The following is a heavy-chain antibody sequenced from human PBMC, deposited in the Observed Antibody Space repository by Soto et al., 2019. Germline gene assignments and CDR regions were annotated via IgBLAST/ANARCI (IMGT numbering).Heavy chain of an antibody. D-gene: IGHD3-16*01. CDR3: TRGADGFDY. CDR1: GFTFSSYD. V-gene: IGHV3-13*01. CDR2: IGTAGDT. Sequence: EVQLVESGGDLVQPGGSLRLSCAASGFTFSSYDFHWVRQATGKGLEWVSGIGTAGDTYYAGYVKGRFIMSRENAKNSLYLQMNSLSAGDTAVYYCTRGADGFDYWGQGTLVTVSS. J-gene: IGHJ4*02.